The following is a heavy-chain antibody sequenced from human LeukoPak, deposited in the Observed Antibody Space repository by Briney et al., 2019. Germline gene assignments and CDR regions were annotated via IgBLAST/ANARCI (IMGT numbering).Heavy chain of an antibody. Sequence: SETLSLTCAVSGYSISSGYYWGWIRQPPGKGLEWIGSIYHSGSTYYNPSLKSRVTISVDTSKNQFSLKLNSVTAADTAVYYCARVEGGFGELWGYYFDYWGQGTLVTVSS. V-gene: IGHV4-38-2*01. CDR3: ARVEGGFGELWGYYFDY. CDR1: GYSISSGYY. J-gene: IGHJ4*02. CDR2: IYHSGST. D-gene: IGHD3-10*01.